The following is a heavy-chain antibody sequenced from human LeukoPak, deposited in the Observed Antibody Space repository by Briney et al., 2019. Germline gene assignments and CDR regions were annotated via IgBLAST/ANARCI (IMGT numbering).Heavy chain of an antibody. J-gene: IGHJ4*02. Sequence: QTGRSLRLSCAASGFTFSSYAMHWVRQAPGKGLEWLSYISSSANDKYYADSVKGRFTISRDNAKNSLYLQMNSLRVEDTAVYYCASGSSSVGYWGQGTLVTVSS. CDR3: ASGSSSVGY. V-gene: IGHV3-48*03. D-gene: IGHD6-6*01. CDR2: ISSSANDK. CDR1: GFTFSSYA.